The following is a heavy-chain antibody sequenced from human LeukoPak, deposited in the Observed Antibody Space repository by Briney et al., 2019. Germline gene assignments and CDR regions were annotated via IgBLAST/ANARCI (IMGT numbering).Heavy chain of an antibody. D-gene: IGHD6-19*01. CDR2: IYHSGST. V-gene: IGHV4-4*02. J-gene: IGHJ4*02. CDR1: AGSISCINW. CDR3: ASVSIAVPGTYFFHY. Sequence: SETLSFNSAVGAGSISCINWWSWVRQPPGKGLEWIGEIYHSGSTNYNPSLKSRVTTAVDKTQTQFYLKRSSVTAPATAVSYCASVSIAVPGTYFFHYLVQGTLVTVSS.